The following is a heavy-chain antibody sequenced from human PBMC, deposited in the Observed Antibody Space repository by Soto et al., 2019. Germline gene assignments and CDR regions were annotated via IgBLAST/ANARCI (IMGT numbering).Heavy chain of an antibody. CDR2: IIPILGIA. V-gene: IGHV1-69*02. J-gene: IGHJ5*02. Sequence: SVKVSCKASGGTFSSYTISWVRQAPGQGLEWMGRIIPILGIANYAQKFQGRVTITADKSTSTAYVELSSLRSEDTAVYYCARGPRLWFGELLPRDNWFDPWGQGTLVTVS. D-gene: IGHD3-10*01. CDR1: GGTFSSYT. CDR3: ARGPRLWFGELLPRDNWFDP.